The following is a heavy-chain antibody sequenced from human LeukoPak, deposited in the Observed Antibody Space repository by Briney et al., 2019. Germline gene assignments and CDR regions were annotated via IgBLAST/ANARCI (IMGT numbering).Heavy chain of an antibody. CDR3: AHSSSSLPTDS. CDR1: GGPFSSYY. D-gene: IGHD6-6*01. V-gene: IGHV4-34*01. Sequence: SETLSLTCAVYGGPFSSYYWTWIRQSPGKGLEWIGEINHNKTTNYNPSLTSRVTISVDTSKNQFSLNLTSVTAADTAVYYCAHSSSSLPTDSRGQGNLVIVSS. J-gene: IGHJ4*02. CDR2: INHNKTT.